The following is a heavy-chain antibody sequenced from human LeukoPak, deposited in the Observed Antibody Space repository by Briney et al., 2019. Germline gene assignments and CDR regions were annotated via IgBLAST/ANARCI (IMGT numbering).Heavy chain of an antibody. CDR3: AIAEYGGGSTRTFGDY. J-gene: IGHJ4*02. CDR1: GFALIYFG. V-gene: IGHV3-30*03. Sequence: GGSLTLSCAASGFALIYFGMHWVRQAPGKGLEWVAIISHDGRSKYYADSVKGRFTISRDNSWYTLYLQMNSLRAEDTAVYDCAIAEYGGGSTRTFGDYWGQGTLVTVSS. D-gene: IGHD3-10*01. CDR2: ISHDGRSK.